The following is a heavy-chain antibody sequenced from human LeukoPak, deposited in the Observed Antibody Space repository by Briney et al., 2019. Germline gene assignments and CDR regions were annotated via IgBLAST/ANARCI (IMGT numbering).Heavy chain of an antibody. CDR3: ARLSYYDFWSGYYDYYYYGMDV. D-gene: IGHD3-3*01. J-gene: IGHJ6*02. V-gene: IGHV1-8*02. CDR1: GYTFTSYG. Sequence: GASVKVSCKASGYTFTSYGINWVRQATGQGLEWMGWMNPNSGNTGYAQKFQGRVTMTRNTSISTAYMELSSLRSEDTAVYYCARLSYYDFWSGYYDYYYYGMDVWGQGTTVTVSS. CDR2: MNPNSGNT.